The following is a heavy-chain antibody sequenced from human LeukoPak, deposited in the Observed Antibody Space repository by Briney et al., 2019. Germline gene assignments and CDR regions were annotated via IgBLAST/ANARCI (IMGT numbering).Heavy chain of an antibody. CDR1: VGPFSGYY. V-gene: IGHV4-34*01. J-gene: IGHJ4*02. D-gene: IGHD6-19*01. CDR2: INHSGST. CDR3: ARVRGYSSGWSPRYLDY. Sequence: TSETLSLTCAVYVGPFSGYYWRGIRQPPGKAREWIGEINHSGSTNYNPSLKSPVTISLDTSKNQFSLKLDSVTAAEPAVYYCARVRGYSSGWSPRYLDYWGQGTLVRVSS.